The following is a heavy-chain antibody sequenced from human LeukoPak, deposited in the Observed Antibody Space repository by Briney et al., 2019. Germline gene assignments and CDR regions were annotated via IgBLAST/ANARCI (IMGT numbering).Heavy chain of an antibody. CDR3: ARGNRVYSGSYNFDY. Sequence: GASVKVSCKASGYTFTSYDINWVRQATGQGLEWMGWMNPNSGNAGYAQKFQGRVTMTRNASISTAYMELSSLRSEDTAVYYCARGNRVYSGSYNFDYWGQGTLVTVSS. V-gene: IGHV1-8*01. CDR1: GYTFTSYD. D-gene: IGHD1-26*01. J-gene: IGHJ4*02. CDR2: MNPNSGNA.